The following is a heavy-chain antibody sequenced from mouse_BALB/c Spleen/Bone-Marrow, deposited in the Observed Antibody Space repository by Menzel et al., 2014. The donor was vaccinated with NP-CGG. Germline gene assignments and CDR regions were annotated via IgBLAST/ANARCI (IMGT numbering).Heavy chain of an antibody. CDR3: ARRRDYYAMDY. CDR2: ISSGGSYT. CDR1: GFTFSSYG. Sequence: EVQLVESGGDLVKPGGSLKLSCAASGFTFSSYGMSWVRQTPDKRLEWVATISSGGSYTYYPDSVKGRFTISRDNAMNTRYLQMSSLKSEDTAMYYCARRRDYYAMDYWGQGTSVTVSS. J-gene: IGHJ4*01. V-gene: IGHV5-6*01.